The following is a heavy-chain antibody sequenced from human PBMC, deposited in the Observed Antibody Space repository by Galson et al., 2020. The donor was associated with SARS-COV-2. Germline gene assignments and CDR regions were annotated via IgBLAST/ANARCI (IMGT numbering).Heavy chain of an antibody. V-gene: IGHV3-23*01. J-gene: IGHJ4*02. CDR3: AKTGGSFYDSTGFYVFDY. D-gene: IGHD3-22*01. CDR2: ISGSGGTT. Sequence: ESLRLSCATYGFIFSNYAISWVRQAPGKGLEWVSTISGSGGTTFYADSVKGRFTISRDYSKNTLYLQMDSLRAEDTAVYYCAKTGGSFYDSTGFYVFDYWGQGALVTVSS. CDR1: GFIFSNYA.